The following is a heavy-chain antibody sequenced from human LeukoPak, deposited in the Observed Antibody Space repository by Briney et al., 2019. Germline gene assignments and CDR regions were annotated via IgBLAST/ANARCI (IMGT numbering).Heavy chain of an antibody. CDR2: IYYSGST. CDR3: ARSYYYDSSGLDY. V-gene: IGHV4-39*01. Sequence: SETLSLTCTVSGGSISSSSYYWGWIRQPPGKGLEWIGSIYYSGSTYYNPSLKSRVTISVDTSKNQFSLKLSSVTAADTAVYYCARSYYYDSSGLDYWGQETLVTVSS. J-gene: IGHJ4*02. CDR1: GGSISSSSYY. D-gene: IGHD3-22*01.